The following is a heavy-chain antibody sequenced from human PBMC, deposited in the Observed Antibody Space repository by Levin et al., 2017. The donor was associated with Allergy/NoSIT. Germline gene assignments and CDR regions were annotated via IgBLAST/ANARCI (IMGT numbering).Heavy chain of an antibody. CDR1: GFTFSSYS. Sequence: PGGSLRLSCAASGFTFSSYSMNWVRQAPGKGLEWVSYISSSSSTIYYADSVKGRFTISRDNAKNSLYLQMNSLRDEDTAVYYCARRIYSSGWSSSGDYGMDVWGQGTTVTVSS. CDR3: ARRIYSSGWSSSGDYGMDV. J-gene: IGHJ6*02. CDR2: ISSSSSTI. V-gene: IGHV3-48*02. D-gene: IGHD6-19*01.